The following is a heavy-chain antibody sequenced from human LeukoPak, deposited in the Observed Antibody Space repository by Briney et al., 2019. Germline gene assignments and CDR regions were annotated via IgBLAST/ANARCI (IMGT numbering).Heavy chain of an antibody. CDR1: GGSISSGGHY. D-gene: IGHD3-9*01. Sequence: PSQTLSLTCTVSGGSISSGGHYWSWIRQHPGTGLEWIGYMYYSGSTYYNPSLKSRVNMSVGTSKNQFSLKLSSVTAADTAVYYCARVPLWGVLTYYYKYFDFWGQGTLVTVSS. J-gene: IGHJ4*02. V-gene: IGHV4-31*03. CDR3: ARVPLWGVLTYYYKYFDF. CDR2: MYYSGST.